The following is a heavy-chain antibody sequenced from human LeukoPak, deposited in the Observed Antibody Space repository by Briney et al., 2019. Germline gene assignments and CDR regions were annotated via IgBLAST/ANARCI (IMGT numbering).Heavy chain of an antibody. V-gene: IGHV3-48*04. J-gene: IGHJ4*02. CDR3: ARDGGPIVGVTKVFWDY. CDR2: ISSSSSTI. Sequence: GGSLRLSCAASGFTFSSYSMNWVRQAPGKGLEWVSYISSSSSTIYYADSVKGRFTISRDNAKNSLYLQMNSLRAEDTAVYYCARDGGPIVGVTKVFWDYWGQGTLVTVSS. D-gene: IGHD1-26*01. CDR1: GFTFSSYS.